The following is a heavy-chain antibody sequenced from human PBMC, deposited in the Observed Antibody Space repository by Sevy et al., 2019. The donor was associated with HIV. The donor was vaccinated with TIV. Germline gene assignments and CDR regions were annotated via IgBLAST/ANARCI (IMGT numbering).Heavy chain of an antibody. V-gene: IGHV6-1*01. CDR2: TYYRSKWYN. J-gene: IGHJ6*02. D-gene: IGHD1-26*01. CDR3: ARAKYSTNKYYYYGMDV. Sequence: SQTLSLTCAISGDSVSSNSAAWNWIRQSPSRGLEWLGRTYYRSKWYNDYAVSVKSRITINPDTSKNQFSLQLNSVTPEDTAVYYCARAKYSTNKYYYYGMDVWGQGSTVTVPS. CDR1: GDSVSSNSAA.